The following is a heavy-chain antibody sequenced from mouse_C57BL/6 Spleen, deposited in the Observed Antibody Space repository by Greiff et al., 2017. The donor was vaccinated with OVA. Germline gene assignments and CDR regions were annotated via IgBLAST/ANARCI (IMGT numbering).Heavy chain of an antibody. CDR2: IDPSDSYT. D-gene: IGHD1-1*01. V-gene: IGHV1-59*01. J-gene: IGHJ2*01. CDR1: GYTFTSYW. CDR3: ARSVYWSFDY. Sequence: QVQLQQPGAELVRPGTSVKLSCKASGYTFTSYWMHWVKQRPGQGLEWIGVIDPSDSYTNYNQKFKGKATLTVDTSSSTAYMQLSSLTSEDSAVYYCARSVYWSFDYWGQGTTLTVAS.